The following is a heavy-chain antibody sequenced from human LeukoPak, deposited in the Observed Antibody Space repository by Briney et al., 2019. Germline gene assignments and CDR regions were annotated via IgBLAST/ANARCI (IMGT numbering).Heavy chain of an antibody. CDR1: GGSFSGYY. CDR2: INHSGST. Sequence: PSETLSLTCAVYGGSFSGYYWSWIRQPPGKGLEWIGEINHSGSTNYNPSLKSRVTISVDTSKNQFFLKLSSVTAADTAVYYCAREPPYSGRLFDYWGQGTLVTVSS. J-gene: IGHJ4*02. V-gene: IGHV4-34*01. D-gene: IGHD1-26*01. CDR3: AREPPYSGRLFDY.